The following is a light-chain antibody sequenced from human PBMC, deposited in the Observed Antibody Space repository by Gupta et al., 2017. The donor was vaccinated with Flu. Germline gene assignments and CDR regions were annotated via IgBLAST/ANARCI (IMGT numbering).Light chain of an antibody. V-gene: IGLV2-14*03. Sequence: QSALTPPASVSGSPGQSITIPCTGTNSDIGRYDYVSWYQQHPGKAPRLTIYDISNRPSGVSNRFAGSKSGNTASLTISGRQAEDEAVYYCCSFTSSNTMFGGGTKLTGL. CDR2: DIS. J-gene: IGLJ3*02. CDR3: CSFTSSNTM. CDR1: NSDIGRYDY.